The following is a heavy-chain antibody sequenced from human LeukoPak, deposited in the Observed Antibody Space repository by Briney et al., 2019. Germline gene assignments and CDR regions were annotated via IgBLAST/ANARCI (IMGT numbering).Heavy chain of an antibody. V-gene: IGHV4-59*01. Sequence: PSETLSLTCTVSGGSISSYYWSWIRQPPGKGLEWIGYIYYSGSTNYNPSLKSRVTISVDTSKNQFSLKLSSVTAADTAVYYCARRSYYDGSGYDYWGQGTLVTVSS. CDR2: IYYSGST. CDR1: GGSISSYY. D-gene: IGHD3-22*01. J-gene: IGHJ4*02. CDR3: ARRSYYDGSGYDY.